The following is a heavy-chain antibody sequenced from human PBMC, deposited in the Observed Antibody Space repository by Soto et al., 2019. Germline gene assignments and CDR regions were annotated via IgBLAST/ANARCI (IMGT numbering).Heavy chain of an antibody. D-gene: IGHD2-21*01. V-gene: IGHV3-15*01. CDR1: GFTFSHMW. CDR2: IKSKSDGGKI. Sequence: EVQLVESGGGLVEPGGSLTLACAASGFTFSHMWMSWVRQGPGKGPEWVGRIKSKSDGGKIDYAAPGRGRFTISRDDSRDLVFLQMSSLKVEDTAVYYCTTSPDIVVVPTAEHYEDFDVWGQGTMVTVSP. J-gene: IGHJ3*01. CDR3: TTSPDIVVVPTAEHYEDFDV.